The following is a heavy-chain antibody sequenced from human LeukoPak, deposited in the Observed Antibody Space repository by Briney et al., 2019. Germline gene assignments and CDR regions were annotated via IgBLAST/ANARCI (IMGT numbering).Heavy chain of an antibody. J-gene: IGHJ4*02. V-gene: IGHV3-66*01. Sequence: GGSLRLSCAASGFTVSSNYMSWVRQAPGKGLEWVSVIYSGGSTYYADSVKGRFTISRDNSKNTLYLQVNSLRAEDTAVYYCARAKPMIAEEYYFDYWGQGTLVTVSS. D-gene: IGHD3-22*01. CDR2: IYSGGST. CDR3: ARAKPMIAEEYYFDY. CDR1: GFTVSSNY.